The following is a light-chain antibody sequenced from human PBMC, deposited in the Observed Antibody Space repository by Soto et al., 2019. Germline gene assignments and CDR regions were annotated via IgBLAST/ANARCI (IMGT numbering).Light chain of an antibody. CDR2: DVT. J-gene: IGLJ2*01. CDR1: SSDIGAYNY. CDR3: CSYAGSYIFV. V-gene: IGLV2-11*01. Sequence: QSALTQPRSVSGSPGQSVTISCTGSSSDIGAYNYVSWYQQHPGKAPKLMIYDVTKRPSGVPDRFSGSKSGNTASLTISGLQADDEADYYSCSYAGSYIFVFGGGTKLTVL.